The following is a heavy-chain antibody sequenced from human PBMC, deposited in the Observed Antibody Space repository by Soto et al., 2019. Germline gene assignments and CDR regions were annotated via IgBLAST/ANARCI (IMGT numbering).Heavy chain of an antibody. V-gene: IGHV3-30-3*01. Sequence: QVQLVESGGGVVQPGRSLRLSCAASGFTFSSYAMHWVRQAPGKGLEWVAIISYDGSNKYYADSVKGRFTISRDNSKRALFERMTSLRSEDTASYSCTRMDGEGYYGSYFDYWGQGTLVTVSS. CDR1: GFTFSSYA. D-gene: IGHD3-22*01. CDR2: ISYDGSNK. CDR3: TRMDGEGYYGSYFDY. J-gene: IGHJ4*02.